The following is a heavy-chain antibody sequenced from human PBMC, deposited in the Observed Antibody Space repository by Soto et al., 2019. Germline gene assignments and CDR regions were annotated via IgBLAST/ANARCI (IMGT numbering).Heavy chain of an antibody. V-gene: IGHV4-30-4*01. CDR3: AGGSALITGIPYFDH. D-gene: IGHD1-20*01. J-gene: IGHJ4*02. Sequence: KPSETLSLTCTVSGGSISSGDYYWTWIRQPPGKGLEWIGYIYYSGNTYYNPSLESRLTISIDTSKNQFSLKLSSVTAADTAVYYCAGGSALITGIPYFDHWGQGTMVTVSS. CDR2: IYYSGNT. CDR1: GGSISSGDYY.